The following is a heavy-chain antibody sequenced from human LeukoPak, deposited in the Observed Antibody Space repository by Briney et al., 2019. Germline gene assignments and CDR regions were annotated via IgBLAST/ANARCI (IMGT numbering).Heavy chain of an antibody. Sequence: GRSLRLSCAASGFTFSSYGMHWVRQAPGKGLEWVAVIWYDGSNKYYADSVKGRFTISRDNSKNTLYLQMNSLRAEDTAVYYCAKEGYYDSSGYPYFDYWGQGTLVTVSS. V-gene: IGHV3-33*06. CDR2: IWYDGSNK. J-gene: IGHJ4*02. CDR3: AKEGYYDSSGYPYFDY. CDR1: GFTFSSYG. D-gene: IGHD3-22*01.